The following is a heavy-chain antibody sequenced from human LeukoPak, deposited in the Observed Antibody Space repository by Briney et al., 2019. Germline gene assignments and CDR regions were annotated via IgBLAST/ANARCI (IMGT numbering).Heavy chain of an antibody. CDR1: GGSISSYY. Sequence: SETLSPPCTVSGGSISSYYWSWIRQPPGKGLEWIGYIYYSGSTNYNPSLKSRVTISVDTSKNQFSLKLSSVTAADTAVYYCARDRITGIFDYWGHGTLVTVSS. CDR2: IYYSGST. CDR3: ARDRITGIFDY. J-gene: IGHJ4*03. V-gene: IGHV4-59*01. D-gene: IGHD1-20*01.